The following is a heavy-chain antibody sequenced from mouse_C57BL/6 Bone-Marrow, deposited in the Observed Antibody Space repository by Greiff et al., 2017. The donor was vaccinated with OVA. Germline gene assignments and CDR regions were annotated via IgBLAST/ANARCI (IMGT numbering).Heavy chain of an antibody. CDR2: IDPNSGGT. D-gene: IGHD1-1*01. CDR1: GYTFTSYW. J-gene: IGHJ4*01. V-gene: IGHV1-72*01. Sequence: QVQLQQSGAELVKPGASVKLSCKASGYTFTSYWMHWVKQRPGRGLEWIGRIDPNSGGTKYNEKFKSKATLTVDKPSSTAYMQLSSLTSEDSAVYYGARGYYNGSSYPPYYAMDYWGQGTSVTVSS. CDR3: ARGYYNGSSYPPYYAMDY.